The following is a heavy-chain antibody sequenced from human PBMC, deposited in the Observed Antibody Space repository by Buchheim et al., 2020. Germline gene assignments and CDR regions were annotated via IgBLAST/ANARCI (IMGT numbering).Heavy chain of an antibody. Sequence: QVQLVESGGGVVQPGRSLRLSCAASGFTFSSYGMHWVRQAPGKGLEWVAVIWYDGSNKYYADSVKGRFTISRDNSKNTLYLQMNSLRAEDTAVYYCARAGGRAEPHSYYHYYLDLRGKGTT. CDR2: IWYDGSNK. CDR3: ARAGGRAEPHSYYHYYLDL. D-gene: IGHD1-14*01. J-gene: IGHJ6*03. V-gene: IGHV3-33*01. CDR1: GFTFSSYG.